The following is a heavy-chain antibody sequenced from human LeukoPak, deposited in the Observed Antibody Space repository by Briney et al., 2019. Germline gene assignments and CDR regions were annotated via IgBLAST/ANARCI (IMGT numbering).Heavy chain of an antibody. D-gene: IGHD5-18*01. V-gene: IGHV3-48*03. J-gene: IGHJ4*02. CDR2: ISSSGSTI. CDR3: ARQVGYSYGYGESSD. CDR1: GFTFSSYE. Sequence: GGSLRLSCAASGFTFSSYEMNWVRQAPGKGLEGVSYISSSGSTIYYADSVKGRFTISRDNAKNSLYLQMSSLRAEDTAVYYCARQVGYSYGYGESSDWGQGTLVTVSS.